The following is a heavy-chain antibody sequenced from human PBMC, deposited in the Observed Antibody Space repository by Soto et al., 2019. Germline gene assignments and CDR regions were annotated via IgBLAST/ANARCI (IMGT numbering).Heavy chain of an antibody. Sequence: QVTLKESGPVLVKPTEPLTLTCTVSGFSLSNARMGVSWIRQPPGKALEWLAHIFSNDEKSYSTSLKSRLTISKDTSKSQVVLTMTNMDPVDTATYYCARIHDYGDYVWFDPWGQGTLVTVSS. J-gene: IGHJ5*02. CDR3: ARIHDYGDYVWFDP. CDR1: GFSLSNARMG. V-gene: IGHV2-26*01. CDR2: IFSNDEK. D-gene: IGHD4-17*01.